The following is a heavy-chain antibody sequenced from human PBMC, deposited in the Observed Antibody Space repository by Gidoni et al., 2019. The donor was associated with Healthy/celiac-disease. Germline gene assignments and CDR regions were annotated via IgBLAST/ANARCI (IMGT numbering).Heavy chain of an antibody. CDR3: ARHLRVARDYYGPQYYFDY. CDR1: GGSLSSSSYY. J-gene: IGHJ4*02. D-gene: IGHD3-10*01. Sequence: QLQLQESGPGLVKPSETLSLTCTVSGGSLSSSSYYWGWVRQPPGKGLGWIGSIYYIGSTYYNPSLKSRVTISVDTSKNQFSLKLSSVTAADTAVYYCARHLRVARDYYGPQYYFDYWGQGTLVTVSS. V-gene: IGHV4-39*01. CDR2: IYYIGST.